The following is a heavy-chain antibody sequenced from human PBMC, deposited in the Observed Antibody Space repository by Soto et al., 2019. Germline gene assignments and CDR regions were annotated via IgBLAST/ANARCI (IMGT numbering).Heavy chain of an antibody. CDR3: TTDGGIAVRPLFDF. Sequence: EVLLVESGGGLVKPRGSLRLSCAASGLSFSDAWMGWVCQALGKGPEWVGRIKSQNDGGSIDYAAPVKGRFTISRDASKTTVYLQMNSLRTDDTAVYYCTTDGGIAVRPLFDFWGQGTLVTVSS. CDR2: IKSQNDGGSI. D-gene: IGHD6-6*01. V-gene: IGHV3-15*01. J-gene: IGHJ4*02. CDR1: GLSFSDAW.